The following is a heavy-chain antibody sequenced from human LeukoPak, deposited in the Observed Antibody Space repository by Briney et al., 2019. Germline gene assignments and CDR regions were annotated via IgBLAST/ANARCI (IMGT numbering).Heavy chain of an antibody. V-gene: IGHV4-39*01. CDR3: ARRGGGSDY. CDR2: IYYSGST. CDR1: GGSISSSSYY. J-gene: IGHJ4*02. D-gene: IGHD2-15*01. Sequence: SETLSLTCTVSGGSISSSSYYWGWIRQPPGKGLEWIGSIYYSGSTYYNPSLKSRVTISVDTSKNQFSLKLSSVTAADTAVYYCARRGGGSDYWGQGTLVTV.